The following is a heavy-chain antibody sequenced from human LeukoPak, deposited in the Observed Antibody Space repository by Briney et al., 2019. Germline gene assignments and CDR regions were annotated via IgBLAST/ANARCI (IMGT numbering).Heavy chain of an antibody. CDR1: GFTFSSYW. V-gene: IGHV3-7*03. CDR2: INQDGSEK. Sequence: GGSLRLSCAASGFTFSSYWMSWVRQAPGKGVEGVANINQDGSEKYYVDSVKGRFTISRDNAKNSLYLQMNSLRAEDTAVYYCAKDRGMETTFFDYWGQGTLVTVSA. D-gene: IGHD3-10*01. CDR3: AKDRGMETTFFDY. J-gene: IGHJ4*02.